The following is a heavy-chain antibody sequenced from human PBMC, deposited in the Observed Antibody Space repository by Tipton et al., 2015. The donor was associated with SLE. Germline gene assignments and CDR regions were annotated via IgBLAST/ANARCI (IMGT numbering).Heavy chain of an antibody. CDR1: GYTFTRYT. Sequence: SGPEVKKPGASVKVSCKASGYTFTRYTIAWVRQAPGKGLEWVAVMWSDGSDKYYADSVRGRFTISRDNSKSTLYLQMNSLRAEDTAVYYCAKGYDFWTGYISDFYGMDVWGQGTTVTVSS. D-gene: IGHD3-3*01. CDR2: MWSDGSDK. J-gene: IGHJ6*02. V-gene: IGHV3-30*02. CDR3: AKGYDFWTGYISDFYGMDV.